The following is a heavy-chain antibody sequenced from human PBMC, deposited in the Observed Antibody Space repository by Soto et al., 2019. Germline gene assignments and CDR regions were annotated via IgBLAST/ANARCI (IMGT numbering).Heavy chain of an antibody. CDR2: ISAYNGNT. J-gene: IGHJ4*02. D-gene: IGHD3-9*01. Sequence: ASVKVSCKASGYTFTSYGISWVRQAPGQGLEWMGWISAYNGNTNYAQKLQGRVTMTTDTSTSTAYMELRSLRSDDTAVYYCARDLILADLTGYYIRPRGLDYWGQGTLVTVSS. V-gene: IGHV1-18*01. CDR1: GYTFTSYG. CDR3: ARDLILADLTGYYIRPRGLDY.